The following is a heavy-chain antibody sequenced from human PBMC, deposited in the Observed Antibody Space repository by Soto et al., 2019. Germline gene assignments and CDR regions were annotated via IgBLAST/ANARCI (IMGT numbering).Heavy chain of an antibody. CDR3: ARSSGKGTIDY. V-gene: IGHV3-7*03. D-gene: IGHD3-10*01. CDR2: VSHDDDGK. CDR1: GFTFSTYT. J-gene: IGHJ4*02. Sequence: GGSLRLSCAASGFTFSTYTMHWVRQAPGKGLEWVSNVSHDDDGKYHVDSVKGRFTISRDNAKNSLFLQMNSLRAEDTAVYYCARSSGKGTIDYWGQGTLVTVSS.